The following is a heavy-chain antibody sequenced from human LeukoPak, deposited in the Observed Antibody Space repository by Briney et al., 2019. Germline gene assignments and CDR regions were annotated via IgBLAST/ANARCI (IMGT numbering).Heavy chain of an antibody. J-gene: IGHJ2*01. CDR1: GGSISSYY. CDR2: IYYSGST. Sequence: SETLSLTCTVSGGSISSYYWSWLRQPPGKGLEWIGYIYYSGSTNYNPSLKSRVTISVDTSKNQFSLKLSSVTAADTAVYYCASLYYYDSSGFYWYFDLWGRGTLVTVSS. D-gene: IGHD3-22*01. CDR3: ASLYYYDSSGFYWYFDL. V-gene: IGHV4-59*08.